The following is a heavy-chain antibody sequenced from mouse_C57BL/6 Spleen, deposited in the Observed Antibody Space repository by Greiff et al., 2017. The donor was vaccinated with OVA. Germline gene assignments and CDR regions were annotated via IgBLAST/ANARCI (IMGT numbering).Heavy chain of an antibody. CDR3: ASSYDYDVDYALDY. CDR1: GFTFSDYG. V-gene: IGHV5-17*01. CDR2: ISSGGSTI. D-gene: IGHD2-4*01. J-gene: IGHJ4*01. Sequence: EVQLVESGGGLVKPGGSLKLSCAASGFTFSDYGMHWVRQAPEKGLEWVAYISSGGSTIYYVDTVKGRFIISRENAKNTLFLKMTILRSVDTVRYYCASSYDYDVDYALDYWGQGTSVTVSS.